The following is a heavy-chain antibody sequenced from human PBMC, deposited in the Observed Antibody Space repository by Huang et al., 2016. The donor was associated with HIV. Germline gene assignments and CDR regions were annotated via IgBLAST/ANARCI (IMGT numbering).Heavy chain of an antibody. J-gene: IGHJ4*02. CDR1: KTSSGYN. Sequence: EMQLVESGGGLVKPGGSLRLTCTASKTSSGYNMHWVRQEPGRGLEWISCISGSRNYIHYVDSVKGRVSISRDNGKNALDLKMNSLRVEDTAIYYCATAPIMPDYLDHWGQGALVTVSS. CDR2: ISGSRNYI. CDR3: ATAPIMPDYLDH. V-gene: IGHV3-21*06. D-gene: IGHD2-2*01.